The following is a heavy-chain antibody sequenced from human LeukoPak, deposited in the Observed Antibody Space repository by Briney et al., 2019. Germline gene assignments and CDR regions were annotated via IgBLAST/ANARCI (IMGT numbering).Heavy chain of an antibody. V-gene: IGHV3-64*05. J-gene: IGHJ4*02. Sequence: GRSLRLSCSASGFTFSNYAMHWVRQAPRKGLEYVSGINSNGGSTYYADSVKGRFTISRDNSKNTLYVQMSSLRAEDTAVYYCVKVPLRPYYFDYWGPGTLVTVSS. CDR1: GFTFSNYA. CDR3: VKVPLRPYYFDY. CDR2: INSNGGST.